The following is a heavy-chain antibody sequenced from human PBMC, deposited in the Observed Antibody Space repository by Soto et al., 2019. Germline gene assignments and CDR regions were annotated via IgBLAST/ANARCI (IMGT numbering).Heavy chain of an antibody. Sequence: QVQLVQSGAEVKKPGSSVKVSCKASGGTFSSYTISWVRQAPGQGLEWMGRIIPILGIANYAQKFQGRVTITADKSTSTAYMELSSLRSEDTDVYYCARDGENGIDYWVQGTLVTVSS. CDR1: GGTFSSYT. CDR3: ARDGENGIDY. CDR2: IIPILGIA. J-gene: IGHJ4*02. D-gene: IGHD7-27*01. V-gene: IGHV1-69*08.